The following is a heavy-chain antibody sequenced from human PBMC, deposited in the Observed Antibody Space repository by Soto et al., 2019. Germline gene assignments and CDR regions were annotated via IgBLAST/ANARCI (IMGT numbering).Heavy chain of an antibody. V-gene: IGHV3-30*18. CDR1: GFTFSSYG. CDR3: AKDRSDHQPGTSWYYYSGIAV. D-gene: IGHD6-13*01. Sequence: GGSLRLSCAASGFTFSSYGMHWVRQAPGKGLEWVAVISYDGSNKYYADSVKGRFTISRDNSKNTLYLQMNSLRAEDTAVYYCAKDRSDHQPGTSWYYYSGIAVWGQGTTVSVSS. CDR2: ISYDGSNK. J-gene: IGHJ6*02.